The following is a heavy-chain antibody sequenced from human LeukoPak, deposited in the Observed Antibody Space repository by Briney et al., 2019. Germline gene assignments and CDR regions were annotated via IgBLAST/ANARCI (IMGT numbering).Heavy chain of an antibody. D-gene: IGHD5-18*01. CDR1: GGSISSGDYY. J-gene: IGHJ6*03. Sequence: SETLSLTCTVSGGSISSGDYYWSWIRQPPGKGLEWIGYIYYSGSTYYNPSLKSRVTISVDTSKNQFSLKLSSVTAADTAVYYCARRKAGYSYGLNYYYYYMDVWGKGTRSPSP. V-gene: IGHV4-30-4*08. CDR2: IYYSGST. CDR3: ARRKAGYSYGLNYYYYYMDV.